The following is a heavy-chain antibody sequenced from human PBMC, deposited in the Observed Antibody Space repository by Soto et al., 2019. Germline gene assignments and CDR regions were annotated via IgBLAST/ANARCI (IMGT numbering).Heavy chain of an antibody. V-gene: IGHV3-74*01. CDR3: SRDGYDYASGQFDS. D-gene: IGHD3-10*01. Sequence: PSETLSLTCTVSGGSISSGDYYWSWIRQPPGKGLVWVSRINSNGSSAANAASVKGRFTISRDNAKNTLFLQMNSLGAEDTAVYYCSRDGYDYASGQFDSWGQRTPVTVSS. CDR2: INSNGSSA. J-gene: IGHJ4*02. CDR1: GGSISSGDYY.